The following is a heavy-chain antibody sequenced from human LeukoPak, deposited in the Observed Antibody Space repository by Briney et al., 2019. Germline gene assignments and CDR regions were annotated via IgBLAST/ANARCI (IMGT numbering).Heavy chain of an antibody. CDR3: ASGSGSYYY. V-gene: IGHV3-74*01. CDR2: INGDGSAT. CDR1: GFTFRRHW. Sequence: GGSLRLSCAASGFTFRRHWMHWVRQAPGKGLVWVSRINGDGSATYYADSVKGRFTISRDNAKNTLYLQMNSLRAEDTAVYYCASGSGSYYYWGQGTLVTVSS. J-gene: IGHJ4*02. D-gene: IGHD1-26*01.